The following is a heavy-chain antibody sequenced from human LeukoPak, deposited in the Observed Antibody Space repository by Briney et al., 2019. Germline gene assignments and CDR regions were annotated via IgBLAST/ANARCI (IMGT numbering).Heavy chain of an antibody. D-gene: IGHD3-10*01. CDR3: ATAGFGWGVYYYYGMDV. J-gene: IGHJ6*02. CDR2: XXPEDGET. Sequence: KXXCKVSGXXXXXXSXHWVXQXPXKGXEXXXXXXPEDGETIYAQKFQGRVTMTEDTSTDTAYMELSSLRSEDTAVYYCATAGFGWGVYYYYGMDVWGQGTTVTVSS. CDR1: GXXXXXXS. V-gene: IGHV1-24*01.